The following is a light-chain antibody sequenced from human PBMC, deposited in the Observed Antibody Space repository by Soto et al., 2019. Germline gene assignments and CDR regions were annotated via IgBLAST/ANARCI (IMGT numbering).Light chain of an antibody. CDR1: SSDVGRYNY. J-gene: IGLJ2*01. CDR2: EVS. Sequence: QSALTQPPSASGSVGQSVTISCTGTSSDVGRYNYVSWYQQHPGKAPKIMIYEVSERPSGVPDRFSGSKSGNTASLTVSGLLVEDEADYYCSSYVGSDVVFGGGTKLTVL. CDR3: SSYVGSDVV. V-gene: IGLV2-8*01.